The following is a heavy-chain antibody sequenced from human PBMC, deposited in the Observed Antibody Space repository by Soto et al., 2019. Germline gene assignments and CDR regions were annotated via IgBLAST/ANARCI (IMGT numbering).Heavy chain of an antibody. D-gene: IGHD2-2*01. Sequence: SETLSLTCTFSGGSISIYYWCWIGQPAGKGLGLIARIYTSGSTNYNPSLKSRVTMSVDTSKNQFSLNLSSVTAADTAVYYCARVGLSYAHRVYFDYWGQGTMVTVSS. V-gene: IGHV4-4*07. CDR2: IYTSGST. CDR1: GGSISIYY. CDR3: ARVGLSYAHRVYFDY. J-gene: IGHJ4*02.